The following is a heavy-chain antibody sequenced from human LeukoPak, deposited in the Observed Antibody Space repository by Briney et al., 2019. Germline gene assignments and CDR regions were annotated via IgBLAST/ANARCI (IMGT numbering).Heavy chain of an antibody. D-gene: IGHD4-17*01. CDR3: ARVGDYGDPRGAFDI. CDR1: GGSISSYY. Sequence: SETLSLTCTVSGGSISSYYWSWIRQPPGKGLEWIGYIYYSGSTYYNPSLKSRVTISVDTSKNQFSLKLSSVTAADTAVYYCARVGDYGDPRGAFDIWGQGTMVTVSS. J-gene: IGHJ3*02. CDR2: IYYSGST. V-gene: IGHV4-59*12.